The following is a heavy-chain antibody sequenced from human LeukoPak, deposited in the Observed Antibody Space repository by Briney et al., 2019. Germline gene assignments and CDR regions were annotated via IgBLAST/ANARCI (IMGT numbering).Heavy chain of an antibody. Sequence: PSETLSLTCAVYGGSFSGYYWSWICQPPGKGLEWIGEINHSGSTNYNPSLKSRVTISVDTSKNQFSLKLSSVTAADTAVYYCARGGSVAAAGGWFDPWGQGTLVTVSS. CDR1: GGSFSGYY. J-gene: IGHJ5*02. D-gene: IGHD6-13*01. CDR3: ARGGSVAAAGGWFDP. V-gene: IGHV4-34*01. CDR2: INHSGST.